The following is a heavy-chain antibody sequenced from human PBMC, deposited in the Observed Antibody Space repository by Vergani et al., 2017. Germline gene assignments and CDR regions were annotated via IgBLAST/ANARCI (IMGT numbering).Heavy chain of an antibody. J-gene: IGHJ6*02. Sequence: EVQLLESGGGLVQPGGSLRLSCAASGFTFSSYSMSWIRQAPGKGLEWVSYISSSSSYTNYADSVKGRFTISRDNAKNPLYLQMNSLRAEDTAVYYCASQPRLRYFDWLLSRYGMDVWGQGTTVTVSS. CDR3: ASQPRLRYFDWLLSRYGMDV. V-gene: IGHV3-48*04. CDR2: ISSSSSYT. CDR1: GFTFSSYS. D-gene: IGHD3-9*01.